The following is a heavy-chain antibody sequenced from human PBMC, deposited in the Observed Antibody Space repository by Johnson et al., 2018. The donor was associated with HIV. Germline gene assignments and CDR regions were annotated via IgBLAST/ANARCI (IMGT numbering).Heavy chain of an antibody. CDR3: AKGVPPGCSITSCHRAFDI. D-gene: IGHD2-2*01. V-gene: IGHV3-23*04. Sequence: EVQLVESGGGLVQPGGSLRVSCAASGFTFSSYVMSWVRQAPGKGLEWVSAISGSGGSTYYTDSVKGRFTISRDNSKNTLYLQMNSLRAEDTAVYYCAKGVPPGCSITSCHRAFDIWGQGTMVTVSS. CDR2: ISGSGGST. J-gene: IGHJ3*02. CDR1: GFTFSSYV.